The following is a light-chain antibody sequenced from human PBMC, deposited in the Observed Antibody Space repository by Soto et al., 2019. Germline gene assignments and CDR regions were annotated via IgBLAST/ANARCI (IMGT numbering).Light chain of an antibody. J-gene: IGKJ5*01. CDR2: AAS. V-gene: IGKV1D-16*01. Sequence: QVTQSPTSLPASVADRGTSTCLASQGISSWLAWYQQKPEKAPKSLIYAASCLKGGVPSRFSGGGSGTDFTLTISSLQPEDFATYYCQQSYDISPITFGQGTRLEIK. CDR3: QQSYDISPIT. CDR1: QGISSW.